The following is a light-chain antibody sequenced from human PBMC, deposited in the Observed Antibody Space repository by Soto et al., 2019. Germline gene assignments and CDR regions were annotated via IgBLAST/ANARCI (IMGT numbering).Light chain of an antibody. V-gene: IGKV3-15*01. CDR3: QQTFSHLLS. J-gene: IGKJ4*01. Sequence: EIVMTQSPATLSVSPGERATLSCRASQSVSSNLAWYQQKPGQAPRLLIYGASTRATGIPARFSGSGSGTEFTLTISSLQSEDVATYYCQQTFSHLLSFGGGTTVEIK. CDR2: GAS. CDR1: QSVSSN.